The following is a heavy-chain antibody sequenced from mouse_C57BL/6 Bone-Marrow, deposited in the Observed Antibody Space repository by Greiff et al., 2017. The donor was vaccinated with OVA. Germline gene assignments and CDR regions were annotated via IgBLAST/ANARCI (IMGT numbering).Heavy chain of an antibody. J-gene: IGHJ2*01. D-gene: IGHD1-1*01. CDR2: ISDGGSYT. CDR3: ARSPITTVDY. CDR1: GFTFSSYA. V-gene: IGHV5-4*01. Sequence: EVHLVESGGGLVKPGGSLTLSCAASGFTFSSYAMSWVRQTPEKRLEWVATISDGGSYTYYPDNVKGRFTISRDNAKNHLYLQMSHLKSEDTAMYYCARSPITTVDYWGQGTTLTVSS.